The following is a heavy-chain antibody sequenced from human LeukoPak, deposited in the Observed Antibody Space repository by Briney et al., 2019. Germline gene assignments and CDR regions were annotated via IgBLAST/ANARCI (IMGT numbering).Heavy chain of an antibody. V-gene: IGHV3-23*01. J-gene: IGHJ4*02. D-gene: IGHD6-19*01. CDR3: AKNRHSSGWYAY. CDR1: GFTFSSYA. Sequence: GGSLRLSCAVSGFTFSSYAMSWVRQAPGKGLEWVSAISGSGGSTYYADSVKGRFTISRDNSKNTLYLQMNSLRAEDTAVYYCAKNRHSSGWYAYWGQGTLVTVSS. CDR2: ISGSGGST.